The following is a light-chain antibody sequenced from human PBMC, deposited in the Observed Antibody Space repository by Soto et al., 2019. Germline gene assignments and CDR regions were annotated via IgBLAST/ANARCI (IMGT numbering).Light chain of an antibody. Sequence: SPFSVSANEKDRVTITCRASQGISNYLAWYQQKPGKVPKLLIYAASTLQSGVPSRFSGSGSGTDFTLTISSLQPEDVAPYYCQKYNSAPRTFGQGTKVDI. V-gene: IGKV1-27*01. CDR3: QKYNSAPRT. CDR2: AAS. CDR1: QGISNY. J-gene: IGKJ1*01.